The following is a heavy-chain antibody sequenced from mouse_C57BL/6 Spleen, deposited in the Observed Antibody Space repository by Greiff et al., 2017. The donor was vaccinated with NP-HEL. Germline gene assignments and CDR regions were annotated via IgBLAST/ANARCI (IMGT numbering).Heavy chain of an antibody. V-gene: IGHV5-17*01. D-gene: IGHD4-1*01. CDR3: AREELGQVDY. Sequence: EVQVVESGGGLVKPGGSLKLSCAASGFTFSDYGMHWVRQAPEKGLEWVAYISSGSSTIYYADTVKGRYTISRDNAKNTLFLQMTSLRSEDTAMYYCAREELGQVDYWGQGTTLTVSS. CDR1: GFTFSDYG. CDR2: ISSGSSTI. J-gene: IGHJ2*01.